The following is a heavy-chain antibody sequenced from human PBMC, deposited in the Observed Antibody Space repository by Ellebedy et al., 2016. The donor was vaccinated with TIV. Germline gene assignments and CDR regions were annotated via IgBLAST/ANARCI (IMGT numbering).Heavy chain of an antibody. CDR2: IWYDGSNK. V-gene: IGHV3-33*06. Sequence: GESLKISCVASGFTFSSYPMHWVRQAPGKGLEWVAVIWYDGSNKYYADSVKGRFTISRDNSKNTLYLQMNSLRAEDTAVYYCAKGGRIQLTDVWGQGTTVIVSS. CDR3: AKGGRIQLTDV. CDR1: GFTFSSYP. J-gene: IGHJ6*02. D-gene: IGHD5-18*01.